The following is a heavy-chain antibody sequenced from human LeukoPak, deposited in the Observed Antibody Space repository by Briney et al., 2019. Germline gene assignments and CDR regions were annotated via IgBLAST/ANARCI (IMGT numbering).Heavy chain of an antibody. D-gene: IGHD1-26*01. CDR2: ISWDGGNT. Sequence: GGSLRLSCAASGFTFEDYAMHWVRQAPGKGLEWVSLISWDGGNTYYADSVKGRFTISRDNSKNSLYLQMNSLRTEDTALYYCAKDGNRGGATPFDYWGQGTLVTVSS. V-gene: IGHV3-43D*03. J-gene: IGHJ4*02. CDR1: GFTFEDYA. CDR3: AKDGNRGGATPFDY.